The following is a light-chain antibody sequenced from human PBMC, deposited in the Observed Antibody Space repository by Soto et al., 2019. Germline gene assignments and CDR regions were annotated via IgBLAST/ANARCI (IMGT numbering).Light chain of an antibody. CDR3: AAWDDSLNGAV. CDR2: SNN. Sequence: QSVLTQPPSASGTPGQRVTISCSGSSSNIGSNTVNWYQQLPGTAPKLLIYSNNQRPSGVPDRFSGSKSGTSASLAISGLQSEDEAVYYCAAWDDSLNGAVFGGGTQLTVL. CDR1: SSNIGSNT. V-gene: IGLV1-44*01. J-gene: IGLJ7*01.